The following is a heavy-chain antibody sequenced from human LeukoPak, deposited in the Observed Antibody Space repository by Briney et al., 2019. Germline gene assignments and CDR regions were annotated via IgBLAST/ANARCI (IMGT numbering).Heavy chain of an antibody. D-gene: IGHD4-17*01. J-gene: IGHJ4*02. CDR1: TRYFTNYW. CDR3: EVTTGY. Sequence: GGSLRLSCTASTRYFTNYWMHWVRQVPGKGLAWLSRIDRDGLREDYADSVRGRFTISRDNAKNTLYLQMNSLRAEDTAVYYCEVTTGYWGQGTLVTVSS. CDR2: IDRDGLRE. V-gene: IGHV3-74*01.